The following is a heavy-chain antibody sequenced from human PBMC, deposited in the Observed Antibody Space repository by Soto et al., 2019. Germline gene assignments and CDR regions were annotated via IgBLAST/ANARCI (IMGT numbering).Heavy chain of an antibody. V-gene: IGHV3-48*02. CDR2: ISSSSSTI. CDR3: ARDTADYYDSSGYYLSFDS. J-gene: IGHJ5*01. Sequence: PGGSLRLSCAASGFTFSSYSMNWVRQAPGKGLEWVSYISSSSSTIYYADSVKGRFTISRDNAKNSLYLQMNSLRDEDTAVYYCARDTADYYDSSGYYLSFDSWAQGTLVTVSS. D-gene: IGHD3-22*01. CDR1: GFTFSSYS.